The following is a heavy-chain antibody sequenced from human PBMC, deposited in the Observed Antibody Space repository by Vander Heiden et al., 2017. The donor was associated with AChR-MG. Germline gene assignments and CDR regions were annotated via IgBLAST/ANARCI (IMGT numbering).Heavy chain of an antibody. CDR1: CYTSTSYA. J-gene: IGHJ2*01. CDR2: ISAYNDNT. D-gene: IGHD5-12*01. Sequence: QHQLVQSGATVMKPAASVKVSSKASCYTSTSYAFSWVRQATGQGLEWRGWISAYNDNTNYAQKVQGRVTMTTDTSTSKAYMELRSLRSNETAVYYGARGRDGYKNSRKRGGYFDLWGRGTLVTVSS. V-gene: IGHV1-18*01. CDR3: ARGRDGYKNSRKRGGYFDL.